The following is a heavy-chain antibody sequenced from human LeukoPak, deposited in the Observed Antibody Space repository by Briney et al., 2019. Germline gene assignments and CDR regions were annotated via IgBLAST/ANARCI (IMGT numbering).Heavy chain of an antibody. CDR2: RSSSSSTR. Sequence: GGSLRLSCAASGFTISNYNMNWVRQAPGAGQGLVSYRSSSSSTRYYADSVKGRFTISRDNAKNSRYLQMNSLRAEDTAVYYCARSREYYHSSAYSDAFDIWAQGTMVTVSS. D-gene: IGHD3-22*01. CDR3: ARSREYYHSSAYSDAFDI. J-gene: IGHJ3*02. V-gene: IGHV3-48*01. CDR1: GFTISNYN.